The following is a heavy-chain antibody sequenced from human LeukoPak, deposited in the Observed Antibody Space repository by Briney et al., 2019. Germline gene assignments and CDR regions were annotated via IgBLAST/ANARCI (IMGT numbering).Heavy chain of an antibody. D-gene: IGHD3-10*02. CDR3: AELGITMIGGV. V-gene: IGHV3-48*04. CDR2: IGSSSSTI. J-gene: IGHJ6*04. Sequence: TGGSLRLSCAASGFTFSSYSMNWVRQAPGKGLEWVSYIGSSSSTIYYGDSVKGRFTISRDNAKNSLYLQMNSLRAEDTAVYYCAELGITMIGGVWGKGTTVTISS. CDR1: GFTFSSYS.